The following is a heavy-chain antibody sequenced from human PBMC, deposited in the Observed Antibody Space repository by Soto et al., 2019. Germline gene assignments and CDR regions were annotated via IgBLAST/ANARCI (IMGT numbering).Heavy chain of an antibody. Sequence: GGSLRLSCEASGFTFSSYAMSWVRQAPGKGLEWVSGISDSGGSTYYADSVKGRFTISRDNSKNTLYLQMNSLRDEDTAVYYCAKEYGSTWIDHWGQGTLVTVSS. CDR1: GFTFSSYA. CDR2: ISDSGGST. D-gene: IGHD6-13*01. V-gene: IGHV3-23*01. J-gene: IGHJ4*02. CDR3: AKEYGSTWIDH.